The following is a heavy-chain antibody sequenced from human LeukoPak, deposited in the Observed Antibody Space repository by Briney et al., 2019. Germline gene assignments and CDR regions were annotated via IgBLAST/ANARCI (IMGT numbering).Heavy chain of an antibody. V-gene: IGHV1-2*02. J-gene: IGHJ5*02. CDR3: ARGYCSSTSCMGWFDP. CDR1: GYTFTGYY. Sequence: ASVKVSCKASGYTFTGYYMYWVPQAPGQGLEWMGWINPNSGGTNYAQKFQGRVTMTRDMSISTAYMELSRLRSDDTAVYYCARGYCSSTSCMGWFDPWGQGTLVTVSS. D-gene: IGHD2-2*01. CDR2: INPNSGGT.